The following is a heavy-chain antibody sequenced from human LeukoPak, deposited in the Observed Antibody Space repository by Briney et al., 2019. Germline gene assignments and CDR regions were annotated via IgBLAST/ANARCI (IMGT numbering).Heavy chain of an antibody. Sequence: SQTLSLTCAISGDSVSSNSAAWNWIRQSPSRGLEWLGRTYYRPKWYNDYAVSVKSRITINPDTSKNQFSLQLNSVTPEDTAVYYCARVLHKRNYDSTTYYGYWGQGTLVTVSS. V-gene: IGHV6-1*01. J-gene: IGHJ4*02. CDR1: GDSVSSNSAA. D-gene: IGHD3-22*01. CDR3: ARVLHKRNYDSTTYYGY. CDR2: TYYRPKWYN.